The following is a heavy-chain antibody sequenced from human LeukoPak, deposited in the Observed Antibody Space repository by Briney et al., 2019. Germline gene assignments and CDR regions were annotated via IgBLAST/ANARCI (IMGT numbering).Heavy chain of an antibody. CDR1: GFTFSSYW. CDR3: ARVGGDCTNGVCYTNTYYFDY. CDR2: IKQDGSEK. V-gene: IGHV3-7*01. Sequence: GGSLRLSCAASGFTFSSYWMSWVRQAPGKGLEWVANIKQDGSEKYYVDSVKGRFTISRDNAKNSLYLQMNSLRAEDTAVYYCARVGGDCTNGVCYTNTYYFDYWGQGTLVTVSS. J-gene: IGHJ4*02. D-gene: IGHD2-8*01.